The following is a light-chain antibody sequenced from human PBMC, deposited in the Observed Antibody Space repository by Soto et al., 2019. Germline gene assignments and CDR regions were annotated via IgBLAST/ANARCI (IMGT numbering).Light chain of an antibody. Sequence: DIQMTQSPSTLSASVGDRVTITCRASQTISTLLAWYQQRPGKAPNLLIYKASSLESGVPSRFSGSGSGTEFTLTISSLQPVDFATYFCQQYSTHPWTFGQGTKVEV. CDR2: KAS. J-gene: IGKJ1*01. CDR3: QQYSTHPWT. CDR1: QTISTL. V-gene: IGKV1-5*03.